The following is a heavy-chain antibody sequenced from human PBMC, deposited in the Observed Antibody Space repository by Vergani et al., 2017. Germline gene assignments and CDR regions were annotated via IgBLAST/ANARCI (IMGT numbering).Heavy chain of an antibody. Sequence: QVQLVESGGGVVQPGRSLRLSCAASGFTFSSYGMHWVRQAPGKGLEWVAVIWYDGSNKYYADSVKGRFTISRENSKNTLYLQMNSLRAEETAVYYCARERELLGAFDIWGQGTMVTVSS. CDR2: IWYDGSNK. J-gene: IGHJ3*02. CDR1: GFTFSSYG. V-gene: IGHV3-33*01. CDR3: ARERELLGAFDI. D-gene: IGHD1-26*01.